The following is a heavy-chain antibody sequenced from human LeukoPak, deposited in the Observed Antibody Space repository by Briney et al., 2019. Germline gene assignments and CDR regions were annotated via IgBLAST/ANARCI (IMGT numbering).Heavy chain of an antibody. CDR2: ISISSSTI. CDR1: GFTFDDYA. J-gene: IGHJ4*02. D-gene: IGHD1-26*01. CDR3: TRVFRGPYFDY. V-gene: IGHV3-48*04. Sequence: AGGSLRLSCAASGFTFDDYAMHWVRQAPGKGLEWVSYISISSSTIYYADSVKGRFTISRDNAKNSLYLQMNSLRAEDTAVYYCTRVFRGPYFDYWGQGTLVTVSS.